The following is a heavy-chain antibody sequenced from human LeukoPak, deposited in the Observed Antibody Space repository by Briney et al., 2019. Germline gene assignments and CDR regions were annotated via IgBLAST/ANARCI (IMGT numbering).Heavy chain of an antibody. V-gene: IGHV3-64D*06. D-gene: IGHD3-10*01. CDR1: GFTFSSSA. Sequence: SGGSLRLSCLASGFTFSSSAMHWVRQAPGKGLEYVSAISSNGGSTYYADSVKGRFTISRDNSKNTLYLQMSSLRAEETAVYYFAKGGSGSGSYYQYFDYWGQGTLVTVSS. CDR2: ISSNGGST. J-gene: IGHJ4*02. CDR3: AKGGSGSGSYYQYFDY.